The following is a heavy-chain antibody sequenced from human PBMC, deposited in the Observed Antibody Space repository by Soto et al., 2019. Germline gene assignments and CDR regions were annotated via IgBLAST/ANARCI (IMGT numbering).Heavy chain of an antibody. CDR1: GGSISTGGYY. Sequence: QVQLQESGPGLVKPSQTLSLTCTVSGGSISTGGYYWSWIRQHPGRGLEWIGYIYHSGMTLSNPSLQSRVAISIDTSETQFSLKLSSVTAADTAVYYCATVRWELHDAFDIWGHGTMVSVSS. D-gene: IGHD4-17*01. CDR2: IYHSGMT. CDR3: ATVRWELHDAFDI. V-gene: IGHV4-31*03. J-gene: IGHJ3*02.